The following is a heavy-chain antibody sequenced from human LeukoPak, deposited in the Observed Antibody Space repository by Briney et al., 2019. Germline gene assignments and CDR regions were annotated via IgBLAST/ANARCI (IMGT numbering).Heavy chain of an antibody. Sequence: GESLKISCAASGFTFSDYFMTWIRQAPGKGLEWVSYISYSGSTIYYADSVKGRFTISRDNAKDSLYLQMNSLRVEDTAVYYCARGLKVDYYDSSGPDYWGQGTLVTVSS. CDR2: ISYSGSTI. CDR1: GFTFSDYF. V-gene: IGHV3-11*04. CDR3: ARGLKVDYYDSSGPDY. D-gene: IGHD3-22*01. J-gene: IGHJ4*02.